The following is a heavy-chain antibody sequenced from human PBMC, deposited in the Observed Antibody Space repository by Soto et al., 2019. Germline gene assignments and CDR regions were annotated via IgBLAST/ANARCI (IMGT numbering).Heavy chain of an antibody. CDR1: GYSFAGYW. CDR3: ARQIYDSDTGPNFQYYFDS. CDR2: TDPSDSQT. V-gene: IGHV5-10-1*01. J-gene: IGHJ4*02. D-gene: IGHD3-22*01. Sequence: GESLKISCKGSGYSFAGYWITWVRQKPGKGLEWMGRTDPSDSQTYYSPSFRGHVTIPVTKSITTVFLQWSSLRASDTAMYYCARQIYDSDTGPNFQYYFDSWGQGTPVTVSS.